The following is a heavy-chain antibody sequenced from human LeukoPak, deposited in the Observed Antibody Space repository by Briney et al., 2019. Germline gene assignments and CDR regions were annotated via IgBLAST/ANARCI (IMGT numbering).Heavy chain of an antibody. V-gene: IGHV1-69*04. J-gene: IGHJ4*02. CDR1: GGTFSSYA. CDR3: ARDPDAITMVRGGKFDY. CDR2: IIPILGIA. Sequence: ASVKVSCKASGGTFSSYAISWVRQAPGQGLEWMGRIIPILGIANYAQKFQGRVTITADKSTSTAYMELSSLRSEDTAVYYCARDPDAITMVRGGKFDYWGQGTLVTVSS. D-gene: IGHD3-10*01.